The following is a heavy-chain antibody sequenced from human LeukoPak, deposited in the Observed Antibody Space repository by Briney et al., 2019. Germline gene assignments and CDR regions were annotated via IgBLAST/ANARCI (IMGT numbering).Heavy chain of an antibody. Sequence: GGSLRLSCAASGFTVSSNYMSWVRQAPGKGLEWVSVIYSGGSTYYADSVKGRFTISRNNAKNSLYLQMNSLRAEDTAVYYCARDLGARSGGSCYFDYWGQGTLVTVSS. D-gene: IGHD2-15*01. J-gene: IGHJ4*02. CDR3: ARDLGARSGGSCYFDY. CDR2: IYSGGST. V-gene: IGHV3-53*01. CDR1: GFTVSSNY.